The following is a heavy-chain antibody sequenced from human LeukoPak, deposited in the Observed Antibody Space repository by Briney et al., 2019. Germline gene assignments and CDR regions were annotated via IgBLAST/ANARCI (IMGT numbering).Heavy chain of an antibody. D-gene: IGHD2-15*01. J-gene: IGHJ4*02. V-gene: IGHV1-69*13. CDR3: ARDSPYWPGHFDY. Sequence: GASVKVSCKASGGTFSSYAISWVRQAPGQGLEWTGGIIPIFGTANYAQKFQGRVTITADESTSTAYTELSSLRSEDTAVYYCARDSPYWPGHFDYWGQGTLVTVSS. CDR1: GGTFSSYA. CDR2: IIPIFGTA.